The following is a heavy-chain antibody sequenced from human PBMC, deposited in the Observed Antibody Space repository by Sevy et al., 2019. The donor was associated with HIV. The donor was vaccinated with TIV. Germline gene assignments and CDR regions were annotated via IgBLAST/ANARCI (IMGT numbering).Heavy chain of an antibody. CDR3: ASTPGTIAAPDYFFDY. CDR1: GFTFSRNW. CDR2: IKEDGSEK. V-gene: IGHV3-7*01. D-gene: IGHD6-13*01. J-gene: IGHJ4*02. Sequence: GGSLRLSCAASGFTFSRNWMTWVRQAPGKGLEWVANIKEDGSEKYYVDSVKGRFTISRDNAKSSLYLQMDSLRADDTAMYFCASTPGTIAAPDYFFDYWGQGTLVTVSS.